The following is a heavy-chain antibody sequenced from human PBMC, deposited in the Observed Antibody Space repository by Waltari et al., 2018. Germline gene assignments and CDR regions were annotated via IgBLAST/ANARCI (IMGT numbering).Heavy chain of an antibody. V-gene: IGHV4-39*01. D-gene: IGHD5-12*01. J-gene: IGHJ3*01. Sequence: GWIRQPPGQGLEWIGTISYNETTYSSPSLRGRVTVSRDTSMNQLSLKLGSVTAADTAVYYCATYIGASIGTAAFDVWGQGTMVTVSS. CDR2: ISYNETT. CDR3: ATYIGASIGTAAFDV.